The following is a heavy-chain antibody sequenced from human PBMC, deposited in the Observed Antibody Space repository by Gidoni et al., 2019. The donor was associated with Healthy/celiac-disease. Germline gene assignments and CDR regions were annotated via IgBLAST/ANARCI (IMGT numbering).Heavy chain of an antibody. Sequence: QVQLQESGPGLVKPSQTLSLTCTVSGGSISSGSYYWSWIRQPAGKGLEWIGRIYTSGSTNYNPSLKSRVTISVDTSKNQFSLKLSSVTAADTAVYYCARDGIMAAATAFDIWGQGTMVTVSS. CDR3: ARDGIMAAATAFDI. D-gene: IGHD6-13*01. CDR2: IYTSGST. CDR1: GGSISSGSYY. V-gene: IGHV4-61*02. J-gene: IGHJ3*02.